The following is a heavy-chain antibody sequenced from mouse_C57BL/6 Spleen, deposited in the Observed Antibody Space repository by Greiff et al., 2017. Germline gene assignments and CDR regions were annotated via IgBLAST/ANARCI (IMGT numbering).Heavy chain of an antibody. V-gene: IGHV1-64*01. CDR1: GYTFTSYW. CDR3: ARWWSDCDFGG. Sequence: VQLQQPGAELVKPGASVKLSCKASGYTFTSYWMHWVKQRPGQGLEWIGMIHPNSGSTNYNEKFKSKATLTVDKSSSTAYMQLSSLTSEDSAVYYCARWWSDCDFGGWGTGTTVTVSS. J-gene: IGHJ1*03. CDR2: IHPNSGST. D-gene: IGHD1-1*02.